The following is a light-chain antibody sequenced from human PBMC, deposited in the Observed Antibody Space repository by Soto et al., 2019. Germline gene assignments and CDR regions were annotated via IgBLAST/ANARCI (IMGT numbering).Light chain of an antibody. V-gene: IGLV1-44*01. CDR2: SNN. Sequence: QSVLTQPPSASGTPGQRVTISCCGSSSNIGSRAVNWYQQLPGTAPKLLIYSNNQRPSGVPDRFSGSKSGTSASLAISGLQSEDEADYHCATWDDSVSGYVFGTGTKVTVL. J-gene: IGLJ1*01. CDR3: ATWDDSVSGYV. CDR1: SSNIGSRA.